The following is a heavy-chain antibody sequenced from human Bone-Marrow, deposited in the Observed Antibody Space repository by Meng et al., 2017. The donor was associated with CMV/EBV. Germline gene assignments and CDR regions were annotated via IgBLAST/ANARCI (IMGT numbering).Heavy chain of an antibody. V-gene: IGHV3-7*01. J-gene: IGHJ6*02. CDR1: GFTFSSYW. Sequence: GVLKISCAASGFTFSSYWMSWVRQAPGKGLEWVANIKQDGSEKYYVDSVKGRFTISKDNAKSSLYLQMNSLRAEDTAVYYCAREAPVAVLRGYYYYGMDVWGQGTTVTVSS. D-gene: IGHD6-19*01. CDR2: IKQDGSEK. CDR3: AREAPVAVLRGYYYYGMDV.